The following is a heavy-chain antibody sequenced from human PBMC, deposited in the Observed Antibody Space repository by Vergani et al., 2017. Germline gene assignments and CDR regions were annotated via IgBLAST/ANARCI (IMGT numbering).Heavy chain of an antibody. CDR1: GFTVSSNY. Sequence: EVQLVESGGGLIQPGGSLRLSCAASGFTVSSNYMSWVRQAPGKGLEWVSVIYSGGSTYYADSVKGRFTISRDNSKNTLYLQMNSLRAEDTAVYYCARDAQNLYSNHQLDYWGQGTLVTVSS. J-gene: IGHJ4*02. CDR2: IYSGGST. D-gene: IGHD4-11*01. V-gene: IGHV3-53*01. CDR3: ARDAQNLYSNHQLDY.